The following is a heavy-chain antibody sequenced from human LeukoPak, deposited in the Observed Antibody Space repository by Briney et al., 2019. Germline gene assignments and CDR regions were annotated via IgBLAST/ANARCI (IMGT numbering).Heavy chain of an antibody. D-gene: IGHD5-24*01. CDR2: ISSSDTTI. CDR1: GFTFSSYE. CDR3: ARSRRDNYYYYYGMDV. Sequence: GGSLRLSCAASGFTFSSYEMTWVRQAPGRGLEWVSNISSSDTTIHYADSVKGRFTISRDNARNSLYLQMNSLRAEDTAVYYCARSRRDNYYYYYGMDVWGQGTTVTVSS. J-gene: IGHJ6*02. V-gene: IGHV3-48*03.